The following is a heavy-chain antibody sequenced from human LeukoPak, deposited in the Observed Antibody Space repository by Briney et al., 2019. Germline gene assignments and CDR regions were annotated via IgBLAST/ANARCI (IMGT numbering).Heavy chain of an antibody. V-gene: IGHV4-34*01. CDR2: INHSGST. J-gene: IGHJ4*02. CDR1: GGSFSGYY. D-gene: IGHD6-19*01. Sequence: SETLSLTCAVYGGSFSGYYWSWIRQPPGKGLEWIGEINHSGSTNYNPSLKSRVTISVDTSKNQFSLKLSSVTAADTAVYYCARGTPGIAVAGTGFDFDYWGQGTLVTVS. CDR3: ARGTPGIAVAGTGFDFDY.